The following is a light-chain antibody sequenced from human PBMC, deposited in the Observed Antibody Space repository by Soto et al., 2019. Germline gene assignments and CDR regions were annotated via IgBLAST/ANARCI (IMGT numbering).Light chain of an antibody. CDR3: QQYDHYSSNP. Sequence: DIQMTQSPPTLSASIGDRVTITCRASQSIGRWLAWYQQKPGKAPNLLIYDASTLQSGVPSRFSGGGSGTEFTLNITSLQADDFATYYCQQYDHYSSNPFGRGTKLEI. CDR1: QSIGRW. J-gene: IGKJ2*01. CDR2: DAS. V-gene: IGKV1-5*01.